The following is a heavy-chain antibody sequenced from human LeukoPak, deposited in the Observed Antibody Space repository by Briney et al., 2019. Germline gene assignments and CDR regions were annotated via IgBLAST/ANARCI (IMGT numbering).Heavy chain of an antibody. Sequence: ASVKVSCKASGGTFSSYAISWVRQAPGQGLEWMGGIIPIFGTANYAQKFQGRVTITADESTSTAYMELSSLRSEDTAVYYRARDRGFLQNGYFDYWGQGTLVTVSS. CDR3: ARDRGFLQNGYFDY. V-gene: IGHV1-69*13. CDR1: GGTFSSYA. D-gene: IGHD3-10*01. J-gene: IGHJ4*02. CDR2: IIPIFGTA.